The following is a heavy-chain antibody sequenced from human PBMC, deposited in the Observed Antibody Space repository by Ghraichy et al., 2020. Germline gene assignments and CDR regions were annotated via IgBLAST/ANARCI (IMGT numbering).Heavy chain of an antibody. CDR2: IYHSGST. Sequence: SETLSLTCAVSGGSISSSNWWSWVRQPPGKGLEWIGEIYHSGSTNYNPSLKSRVTISVDKSKNQFSLKLSSVTAADTAVYYCARDGVQEEQQLVKDRGPLGDYGMDVWGQGTTVTVSS. CDR1: GGSISSSNW. V-gene: IGHV4-4*02. J-gene: IGHJ6*02. D-gene: IGHD6-13*01. CDR3: ARDGVQEEQQLVKDRGPLGDYGMDV.